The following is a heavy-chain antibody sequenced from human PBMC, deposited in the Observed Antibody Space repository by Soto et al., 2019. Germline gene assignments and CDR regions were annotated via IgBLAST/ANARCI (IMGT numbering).Heavy chain of an antibody. CDR3: AKDETNYDILTGYPKNAFDY. Sequence: QVQLVESGGGVVQPGRSLRLSCAASGFTFSSYGMHWVRQAPGKGLEWVAVISYDGSNKYYADSVKGRFTISRDNSKNTLYLQMNSLRAEDTAVYYCAKDETNYDILTGYPKNAFDYWGQGTLVTVSS. V-gene: IGHV3-30*18. D-gene: IGHD3-9*01. J-gene: IGHJ4*02. CDR1: GFTFSSYG. CDR2: ISYDGSNK.